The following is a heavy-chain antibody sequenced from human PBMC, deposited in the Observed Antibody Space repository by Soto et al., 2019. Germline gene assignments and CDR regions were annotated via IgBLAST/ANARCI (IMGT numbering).Heavy chain of an antibody. Sequence: PSETLSLTCAVSGGSISSGGYSWSWIRQPPGKGLEWIGYIYHSGSTYYNPSLKSRVTISVDRSKNQFSLKLSSVTAADTAVYYCARDYDSSGYNYYYYGMDVWGQGTTVTVS. CDR2: IYHSGST. D-gene: IGHD3-22*01. CDR3: ARDYDSSGYNYYYYGMDV. V-gene: IGHV4-30-2*01. CDR1: GGSISSGGYS. J-gene: IGHJ6*02.